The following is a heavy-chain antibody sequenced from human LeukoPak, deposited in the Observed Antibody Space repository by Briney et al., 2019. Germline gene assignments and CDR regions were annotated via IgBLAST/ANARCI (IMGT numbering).Heavy chain of an antibody. CDR2: INPNSGGT. CDR1: GYTFTGYY. V-gene: IGHV1-2*02. Sequence: ASVKVSCKASGYTFTGYYMHWVRQAPGQGLEWMGWINPNSGGTNYAQKFQGRVTMTRDTSISTAYMELSRLRSDDTAVYYWARDSQRFDFKFDYWGQGTLVTVSS. J-gene: IGHJ4*02. CDR3: ARDSQRFDFKFDY. D-gene: IGHD3/OR15-3a*01.